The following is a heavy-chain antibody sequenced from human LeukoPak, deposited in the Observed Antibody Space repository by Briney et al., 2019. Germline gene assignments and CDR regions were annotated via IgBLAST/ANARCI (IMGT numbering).Heavy chain of an antibody. V-gene: IGHV3-30-3*01. CDR3: ARNAQSGAHSDFDY. CDR2: ITYNGDIK. Sequence: PGTSLRLSCAASGFTFRNYAIHWVRQAPGEGLEWVAIITYNGDIKYYADSVKGRSTISRDNSQNTVFLQMNSLRPEDTAVYYCARNAQSGAHSDFDYWGQGTLVTVSS. CDR1: GFTFRNYA. J-gene: IGHJ4*02. D-gene: IGHD1-26*01.